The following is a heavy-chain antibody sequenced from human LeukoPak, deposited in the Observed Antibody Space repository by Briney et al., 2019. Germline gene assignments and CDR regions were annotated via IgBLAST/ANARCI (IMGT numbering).Heavy chain of an antibody. D-gene: IGHD3-22*01. Sequence: SETLSLTCTVSGGSISSGGYYWSWIRQHPGKGLEWIGYIYYSGSTYYNPSLKSRVTMSVDTSKNQFSLKLSSVTAADTAVYYCARNNYYYDSSGYSLDYWGQGTLVTVSS. CDR3: ARNNYYYDSSGYSLDY. J-gene: IGHJ4*02. CDR2: IYYSGST. CDR1: GGSISSGGYY. V-gene: IGHV4-31*03.